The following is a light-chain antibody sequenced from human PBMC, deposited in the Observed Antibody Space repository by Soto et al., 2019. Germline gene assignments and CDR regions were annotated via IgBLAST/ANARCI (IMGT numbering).Light chain of an antibody. CDR3: HQYTSYPWT. Sequence: DIQMTHSRSTLSASVGARVTITCRASQSISSWLAWYQQKPGNAPKLLIYKASSLESRVPSRFTGSESGTEFTRTISSLQPDDFATYYCHQYTSYPWTFGQPTKVEIK. V-gene: IGKV1-5*03. CDR1: QSISSW. CDR2: KAS. J-gene: IGKJ1*01.